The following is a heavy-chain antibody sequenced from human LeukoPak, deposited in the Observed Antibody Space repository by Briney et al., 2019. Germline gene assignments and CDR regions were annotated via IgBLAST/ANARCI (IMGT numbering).Heavy chain of an antibody. Sequence: PGGSLRLSCSASGFTFSGYGMHWVRQAPGKGLEWVAVISYDGSNKYYADSVKGRFTISRDNPKNTLYLQMNSLRAEDTAVYYCARVGKAYYYDSSGYYSFDYWGQGTLVTVSS. CDR1: GFTFSGYG. CDR2: ISYDGSNK. D-gene: IGHD3-22*01. J-gene: IGHJ4*02. V-gene: IGHV3-30*12. CDR3: ARVGKAYYYDSSGYYSFDY.